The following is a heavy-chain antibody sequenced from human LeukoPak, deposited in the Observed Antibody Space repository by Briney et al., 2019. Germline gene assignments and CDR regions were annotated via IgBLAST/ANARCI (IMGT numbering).Heavy chain of an antibody. J-gene: IGHJ6*03. Sequence: GGSLRLSCAASGLSIDDYVMHWVRQAPGQGLEWVSGISWNSDSIGYADSVKGRFTISRDNAKNSLYLQMNSLRAEDMALYYCAKGALGGDPNYSYMDVWGKGTTVTVSS. D-gene: IGHD2-21*02. CDR2: ISWNSDSI. V-gene: IGHV3-9*03. CDR3: AKGALGGDPNYSYMDV. CDR1: GLSIDDYV.